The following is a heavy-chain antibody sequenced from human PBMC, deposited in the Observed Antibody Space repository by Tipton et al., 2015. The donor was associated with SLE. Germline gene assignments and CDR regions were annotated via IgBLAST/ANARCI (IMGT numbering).Heavy chain of an antibody. D-gene: IGHD3-10*01. CDR1: GGSLNSAGYF. Sequence: TLSLTCTVSGGSLNSAGYFWNWIRQSPGTGLEWIGSISYNGDANHNPSLRRRLTLSIDTSENHFSLRLNSLTAADTALYFCAGFRDEYYYYAMDVWGQGTTVTVSS. CDR3: AGFRDEYYYYAMDV. CDR2: ISYNGDA. J-gene: IGHJ6*02. V-gene: IGHV4-31*03.